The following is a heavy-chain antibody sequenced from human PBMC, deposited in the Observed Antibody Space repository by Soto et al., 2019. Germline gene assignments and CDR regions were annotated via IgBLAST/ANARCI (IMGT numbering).Heavy chain of an antibody. V-gene: IGHV4-59*01. CDR2: IYYSGST. Sequence: LSLTCTVSGGSISSYYWSWIRQPPGKGLEWIGYIYYSGSTNYNPSLKSRVTISVDTSKNQFSLKLSSVTAADTAVYYCARGPVDFDVDTEFDYWGQGTLVTVSS. CDR3: ARGPVDFDVDTEFDY. CDR1: GGSISSYY. D-gene: IGHD5-18*01. J-gene: IGHJ4*02.